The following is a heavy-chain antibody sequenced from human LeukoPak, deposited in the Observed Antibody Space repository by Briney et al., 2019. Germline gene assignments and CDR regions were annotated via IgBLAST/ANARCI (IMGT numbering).Heavy chain of an antibody. J-gene: IGHJ3*02. CDR1: GGSISSYY. CDR3: ASSTGVHDAFDI. Sequence: SETLSLTCTVSGGSISSYYWSWIRQPPGKGLEWIGYIYYSGSTNCNPSLKSRVTISVDTSKNQFSLKLSSVTAADTAVYYCASSTGVHDAFDIWGQGTMVTVSS. D-gene: IGHD2-2*01. CDR2: IYYSGST. V-gene: IGHV4-59*08.